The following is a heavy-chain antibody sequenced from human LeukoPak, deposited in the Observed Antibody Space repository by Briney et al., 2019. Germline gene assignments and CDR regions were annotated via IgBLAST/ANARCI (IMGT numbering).Heavy chain of an antibody. CDR1: GFTFNNYG. Sequence: GGSLRLSCAASGFTFNNYGMSWVRQAPGKGLEWVSAISGSGDRIYYADSVKGRFTISRDSYKNTLYLQMNSLGAEDTALYYCVKHNYGASGYYLGLEYWGQGTLVTVSS. D-gene: IGHD3-22*01. J-gene: IGHJ4*02. V-gene: IGHV3-23*01. CDR2: ISGSGDRI. CDR3: VKHNYGASGYYLGLEY.